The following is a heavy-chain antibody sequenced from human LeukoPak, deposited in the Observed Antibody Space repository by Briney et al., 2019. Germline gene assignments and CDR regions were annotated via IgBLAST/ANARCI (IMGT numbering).Heavy chain of an antibody. CDR3: AGDSTGYYWAY. J-gene: IGHJ4*02. Sequence: GRSLTPSCVASALTVSSSWTSWIRQAPGKGLEYVANIKEDGTDTYYVDSVKGRFTISRDNAKNSLYLQMNSLRAEDTAVFYCAGDSTGYYWAYWGQGTLVTVSS. V-gene: IGHV3-7*01. CDR1: ALTVSSSW. CDR2: IKEDGTDT. D-gene: IGHD3-22*01.